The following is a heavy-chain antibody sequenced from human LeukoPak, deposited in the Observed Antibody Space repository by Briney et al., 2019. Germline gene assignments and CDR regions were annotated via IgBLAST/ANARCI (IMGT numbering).Heavy chain of an antibody. V-gene: IGHV1-69*05. CDR2: IIPIFGTA. J-gene: IGHJ4*02. CDR1: GGTFSSYA. CDR3: ARVEGYSGYD. Sequence: SVKVTCKASGGTFSSYAISRVRQAPGQGLEWMGGIIPIFGTANYAQKFQGRVTITTDESTSTAYMELSSLRSEDTAVYYCARVEGYSGYDWGQGTLVTVSS. D-gene: IGHD5-12*01.